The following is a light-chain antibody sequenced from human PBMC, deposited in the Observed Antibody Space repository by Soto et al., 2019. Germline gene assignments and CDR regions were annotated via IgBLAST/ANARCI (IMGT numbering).Light chain of an antibody. CDR2: DAS. V-gene: IGKV1-33*01. CDR1: QDISNY. J-gene: IGKJ5*01. Sequence: DIQMTQSPSSLSASVGDRVTITCQAIQDISNYLTWYQQKPGKAPKLLIYDASNLETGVPSRFSGSGSGTDVTFTISSLQPEDIATYYCQQYDTLPITFGQGTRLEIK. CDR3: QQYDTLPIT.